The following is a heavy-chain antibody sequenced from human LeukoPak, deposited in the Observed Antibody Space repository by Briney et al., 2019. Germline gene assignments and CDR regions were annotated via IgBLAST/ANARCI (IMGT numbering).Heavy chain of an antibody. D-gene: IGHD1-14*01. V-gene: IGHV1-2*02. Sequence: ASVKVSCKASGYTFTDYYIHWVRQAPGQGLEWMGWINPNSGGTDYAQKFQGRVTMTRNTSISTAYMELSSLRSEDTAVYYCARGPGEFDPWGQGTLVTVSS. CDR3: ARGPGEFDP. CDR1: GYTFTDYY. CDR2: INPNSGGT. J-gene: IGHJ5*02.